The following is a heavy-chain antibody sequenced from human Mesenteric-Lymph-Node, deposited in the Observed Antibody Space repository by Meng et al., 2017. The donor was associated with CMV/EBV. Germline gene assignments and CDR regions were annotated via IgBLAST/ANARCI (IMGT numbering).Heavy chain of an antibody. D-gene: IGHD1-14*01. V-gene: IGHV4-31*03. CDR1: GDPINSCRNY. CDR3: ARVPDSDYFDY. Sequence: CTVSGDPINSCRNYWGWIRQHPGKGLEWIGYIHHSGTTFYNPSLKSRLTISIDTSKNHFSLILSSVTAADTAVYYCARVPDSDYFDYWGQGTLVTVSS. CDR2: IHHSGTT. J-gene: IGHJ4*02.